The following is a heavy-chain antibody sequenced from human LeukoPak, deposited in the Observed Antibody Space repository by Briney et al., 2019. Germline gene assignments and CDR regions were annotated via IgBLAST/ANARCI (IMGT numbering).Heavy chain of an antibody. CDR1: GFTFSSYA. D-gene: IGHD6-19*01. CDR3: AKGGLAVAFDY. CDR2: ISVSGGST. V-gene: IGHV3-23*01. J-gene: IGHJ4*02. Sequence: GGSLRLSCAASGFTFSSYAMSWVRQAPGKGLEWVSSISVSGGSTYYADSVKGRFTISRDNSKNTLFLQMNSLRAEDTAVYYCAKGGLAVAFDYWGQGTLVTVSS.